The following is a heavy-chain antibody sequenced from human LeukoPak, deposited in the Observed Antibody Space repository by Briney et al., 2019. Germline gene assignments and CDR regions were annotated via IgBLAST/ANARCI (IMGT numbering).Heavy chain of an antibody. CDR2: ISRSSSYI. CDR1: GFTFSSYS. CDR3: ARGGDYFDY. J-gene: IGHJ4*02. V-gene: IGHV3-21*01. Sequence: AGGSLRLSCAASGFTFSSYSMNWVRQAPGKGLEWVSSISRSSSYIYYADLVKGRFTISRDNAKNSLYLQMNTLRAEDTAVYYCARGGDYFDYWGQGTLVTVSS.